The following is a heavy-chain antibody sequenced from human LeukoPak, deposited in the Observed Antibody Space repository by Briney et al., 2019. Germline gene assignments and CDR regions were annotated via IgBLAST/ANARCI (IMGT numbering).Heavy chain of an antibody. J-gene: IGHJ4*02. Sequence: GASVKVSCKASGYTFTTYDINWVRQATGQGLEWMGWMNPNSGNTGYAQKFQGRVTTTMDPSITTAYMELSGLRSEDSAVCYCARVNGAVDYWGQGTLVTVSS. D-gene: IGHD1-26*01. CDR1: GYTFTTYD. CDR2: MNPNSGNT. V-gene: IGHV1-8*01. CDR3: ARVNGAVDY.